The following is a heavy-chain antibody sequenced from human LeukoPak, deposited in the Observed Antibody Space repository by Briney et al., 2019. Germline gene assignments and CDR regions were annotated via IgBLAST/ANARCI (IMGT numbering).Heavy chain of an antibody. J-gene: IGHJ6*02. D-gene: IGHD3-10*01. Sequence: VASVTVSFKTSGYSFNSHHVHWVRQAPGQGLEWMGINFFHDGTTSNTQKFPGRLTMTRDTSTSTVYMELSSLRSEDTAVYYCARDSGNYHYDMDVWGQGTTVTVSS. CDR1: GYSFNSHH. CDR3: ARDSGNYHYDMDV. V-gene: IGHV1-46*02. CDR2: NFFHDGTT.